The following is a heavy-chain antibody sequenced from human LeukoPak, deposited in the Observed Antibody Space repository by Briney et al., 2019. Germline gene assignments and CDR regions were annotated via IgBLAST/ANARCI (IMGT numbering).Heavy chain of an antibody. CDR3: AKGVQGDILTGTDY. D-gene: IGHD3-9*01. V-gene: IGHV3-7*03. Sequence: GGSLRLSCAASGFTFSTYWMSWVRQAPGKGLEWVANIKQNGAEKYYVDSVKGRFTISRDNAKNSLYLQMNSLRAEDTALYYCAKGVQGDILTGTDYWGQGTLVTVSS. CDR2: IKQNGAEK. CDR1: GFTFSTYW. J-gene: IGHJ4*02.